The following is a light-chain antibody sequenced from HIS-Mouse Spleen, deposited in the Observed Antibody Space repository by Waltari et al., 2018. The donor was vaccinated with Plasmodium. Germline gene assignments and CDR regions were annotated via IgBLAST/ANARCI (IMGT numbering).Light chain of an antibody. CDR3: SSYAGSNNLV. CDR1: SSDVGGYNY. CDR2: EVS. J-gene: IGLJ2*01. Sequence: QSALTQPPSASGSPGQSVTISCTGTSSDVGGYNYVSWYQPHPGKAPKLMIYEVSKRPSGVPGRFSGSKSGNTASLTVSGLQAEDEADYYGSSYAGSNNLVFGGGTKLTVL. V-gene: IGLV2-8*01.